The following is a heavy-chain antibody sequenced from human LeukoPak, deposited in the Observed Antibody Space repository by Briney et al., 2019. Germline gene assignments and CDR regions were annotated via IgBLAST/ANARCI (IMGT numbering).Heavy chain of an antibody. CDR1: GGSISSYY. CDR3: ARNGGSYTFDI. J-gene: IGHJ3*02. Sequence: TPSETLSLTCTVSGGSISSYYWSWIRQPPGKGLEWIGYIYYSGSTNYNPSLKSRVTISVDTSKNQFSLKLSSVTAADTAVYYCARNGGSYTFDIWGLGTMVTVSS. CDR2: IYYSGST. D-gene: IGHD1-26*01. V-gene: IGHV4-59*12.